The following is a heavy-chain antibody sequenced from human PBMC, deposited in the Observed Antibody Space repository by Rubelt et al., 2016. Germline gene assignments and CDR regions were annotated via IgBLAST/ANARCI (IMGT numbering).Heavy chain of an antibody. D-gene: IGHD3-16*01. V-gene: IGHV3-13*01. Sequence: EVQLVESGGGLIQPGGSLRLSCAASGFTFSSYDMRWVRQATGKGLEWVSAIGTAGDKYYPGSVKGRFTISRENAKNSLYLQMNSRRAGDTAVYYCARGVGRYFDYWGQGTLVTVSS. J-gene: IGHJ4*02. CDR3: ARGVGRYFDY. CDR2: IGTAGDK. CDR1: GFTFSSYD.